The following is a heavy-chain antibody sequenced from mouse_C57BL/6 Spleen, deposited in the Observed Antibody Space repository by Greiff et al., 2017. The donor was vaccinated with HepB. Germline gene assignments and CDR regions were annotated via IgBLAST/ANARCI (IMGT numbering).Heavy chain of an antibody. CDR1: GYTFTSYG. CDR2: IYPRSGNT. J-gene: IGHJ2*01. Sequence: QVQLQQSGAELARPGASVKLSCKASGYTFTSYGISWVKQRTGQGLEWIGEIYPRSGNTYYNEKFKGKATLTADKSSSTAYMELLSLTSEDSAVYFCARHYYGSSYVYDFDYWGQGTTLTVSS. D-gene: IGHD1-1*01. V-gene: IGHV1-81*01. CDR3: ARHYYGSSYVYDFDY.